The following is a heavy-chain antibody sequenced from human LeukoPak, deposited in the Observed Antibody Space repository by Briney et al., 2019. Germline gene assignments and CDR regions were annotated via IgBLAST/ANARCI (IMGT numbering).Heavy chain of an antibody. J-gene: IGHJ6*03. CDR2: IYITGST. Sequence: SETLSLTCTVSGGSITSYYWSWIRQSAGKGLEWIGRIYITGSTTYNPSLKSRVTMSLDTSKNQFSLKLSSVTAADTAVYYCARGGSSWPKYYYYYYMDVWGKGTTVTVSS. CDR1: GGSITSYY. CDR3: ARGGSSWPKYYYYYYMDV. V-gene: IGHV4-4*07. D-gene: IGHD6-13*01.